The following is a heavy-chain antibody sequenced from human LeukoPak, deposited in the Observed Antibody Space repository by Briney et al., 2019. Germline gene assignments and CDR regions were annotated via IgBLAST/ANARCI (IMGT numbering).Heavy chain of an antibody. V-gene: IGHV4-34*01. CDR2: IHHSGGA. Sequence: PSETLSLTCAVSGGSFSGDYWSWIRQPPGKGLEWIGDIHHSGGANYNPSLKSRVTISVDTSKNQFSLKLSSVTAADTAVYYCARHSKASWFDPWGQGTLVTVSS. J-gene: IGHJ5*02. CDR3: ARHSKASWFDP. D-gene: IGHD2/OR15-2a*01. CDR1: GGSFSGDY.